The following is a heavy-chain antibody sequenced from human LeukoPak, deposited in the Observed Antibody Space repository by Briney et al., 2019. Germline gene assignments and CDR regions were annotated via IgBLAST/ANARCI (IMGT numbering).Heavy chain of an antibody. D-gene: IGHD1-26*01. CDR3: ARFGELGFDY. CDR2: IYYSGST. CDR1: GVSITDNW. J-gene: IGHJ4*02. Sequence: SETLSLTCAVSGVSITDNWWSWVRQPPGKGLEWIGYIYYSGSTNYNPSLKSRVTISVDTSKNQFSLKLSSVTAADTAVYYCARFGELGFDYWGQGTLVTVSS. V-gene: IGHV4-59*13.